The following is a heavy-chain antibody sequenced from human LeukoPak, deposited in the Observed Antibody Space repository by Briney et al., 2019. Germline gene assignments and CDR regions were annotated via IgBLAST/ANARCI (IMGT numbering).Heavy chain of an antibody. CDR3: ARGQRHFDS. V-gene: IGHV4-59*01. J-gene: IGHJ4*02. CDR2: IYYSGST. Sequence: SETLSLTYIVSGGSISSSYWSCIRQPPGKGLEWIGNIYYSGSTNYNPSLESRVTISVDTSKNQLSLKLRSVTAADTAIYYCARGQRHFDSWGQGTLVTVSS. CDR1: GGSISSSY.